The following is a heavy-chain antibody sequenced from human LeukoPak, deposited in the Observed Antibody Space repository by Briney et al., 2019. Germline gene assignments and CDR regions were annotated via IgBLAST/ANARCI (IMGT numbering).Heavy chain of an antibody. J-gene: IGHJ3*02. CDR3: AKDNTPFGSSVVKKLGGAFDI. CDR2: ISSSSIVT. V-gene: IGHV3-23*01. Sequence: GGSLRLSCAASGFTFSSFAMSWVRQAPGKRLEWVSTISSSSIVTHYADSVKGRFTISTDNSKNTLYLQMNSLRAEDTAVYYFAKDNTPFGSSVVKKLGGAFDIWGQGTRVTVSS. CDR1: GFTFSSFA. D-gene: IGHD2-15*01.